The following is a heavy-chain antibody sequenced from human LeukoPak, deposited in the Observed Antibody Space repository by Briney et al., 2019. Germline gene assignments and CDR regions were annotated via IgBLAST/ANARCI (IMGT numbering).Heavy chain of an antibody. J-gene: IGHJ4*02. Sequence: GGSLRLSCAASGFTVINYYMSWLRQAPGKGLEWVSIIDTGVNTYYTDSVKGRFTISRDSSKNTLYLQMNSLRAEDTAMYYCAGDLNYWGQGTLVTVSS. CDR2: IDTGVNT. CDR1: GFTVINYY. CDR3: AGDLNY. V-gene: IGHV3-53*01.